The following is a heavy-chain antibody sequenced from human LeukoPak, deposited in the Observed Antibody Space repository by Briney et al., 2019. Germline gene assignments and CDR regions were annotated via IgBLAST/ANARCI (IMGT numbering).Heavy chain of an antibody. CDR2: ISAYNGNT. CDR3: ARAVITFGGVIVYFDY. V-gene: IGHV1-18*01. CDR1: GYTFTSYG. J-gene: IGHJ4*02. Sequence: GASVKVSCKASGYTFTSYGISWVRQAPGQGLEWMGWISAYNGNTNYAQKLQGRVTMTTDTSTSTAYMELRSLRSDDTAVYYCARAVITFGGVIVYFDYRGQGTLVTVSS. D-gene: IGHD3-16*02.